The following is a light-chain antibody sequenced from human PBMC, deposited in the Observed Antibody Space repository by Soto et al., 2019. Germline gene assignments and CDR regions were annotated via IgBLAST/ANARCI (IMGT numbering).Light chain of an antibody. J-gene: IGKJ4*01. CDR2: DTS. CDR3: QQHNNWPPLT. V-gene: IGKV3-11*01. Sequence: EIVLTQSPATLSLAPGERATLSCRASQSVSNYLAWYQQKPVPAPRLFIYDTSHRATGIPGRFSGSGSGTDLTLTIRSLAPEDFALYYCQQHNNWPPLTFGGWTKV. CDR1: QSVSNY.